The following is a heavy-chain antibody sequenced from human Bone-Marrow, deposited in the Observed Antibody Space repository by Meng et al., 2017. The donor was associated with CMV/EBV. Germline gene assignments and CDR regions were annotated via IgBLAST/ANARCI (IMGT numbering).Heavy chain of an antibody. V-gene: IGHV1-2*02. D-gene: IGHD3-3*01. CDR2: INPNSGGT. Sequence: ASVKVSCKASGYTFTGYYMHWVRQAPGQGLEWMGWINPNSGGTNYAQKFQGRVTMTRDASISTAYMELSRLTSDDTAVYYCAREGRAYYDFWSGNYFDYWGQGTLVTVSS. CDR1: GYTFTGYY. CDR3: AREGRAYYDFWSGNYFDY. J-gene: IGHJ4*02.